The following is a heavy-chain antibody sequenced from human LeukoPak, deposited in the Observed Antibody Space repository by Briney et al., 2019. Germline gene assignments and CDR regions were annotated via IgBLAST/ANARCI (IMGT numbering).Heavy chain of an antibody. V-gene: IGHV4-30-2*01. CDR1: GGSISSGGYS. CDR2: INHSGST. Sequence: PSQTLSLTCAVSGGSISSGGYSWSWIRQPPGKGLEWIGEINHSGSTNYNPSLKSRVTISVDTSKNQFSLKLSSVTAADTAVYYCARVGIDGSSTSYVDYYYGMDVWGQGTTVTVSS. CDR3: ARVGIDGSSTSYVDYYYGMDV. D-gene: IGHD2-2*01. J-gene: IGHJ6*02.